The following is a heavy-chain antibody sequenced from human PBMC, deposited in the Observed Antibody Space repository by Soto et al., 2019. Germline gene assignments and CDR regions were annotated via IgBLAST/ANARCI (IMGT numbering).Heavy chain of an antibody. CDR2: ISTDKGKT. J-gene: IGHJ4*02. CDR1: GYTFTSYG. V-gene: IGHV1-18*01. Sequence: QFQLVQSGPELKKPGASVKVSCKTSGYTFTSYGISWVRQAPGQGLEWMGWISTDKGKTNYAQKFQGRVTMTTDTSTSTAYMELRSLKSDDRAVDYCATRSPAFDYWGQGTLVTVSS. CDR3: ATRSPAFDY.